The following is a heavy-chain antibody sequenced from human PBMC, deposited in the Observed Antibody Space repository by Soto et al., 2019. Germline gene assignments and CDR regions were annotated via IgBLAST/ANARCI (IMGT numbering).Heavy chain of an antibody. J-gene: IGHJ4*02. V-gene: IGHV4-30-4*01. CDR1: GGSLNSEHYH. CDR2: IHYTGSV. D-gene: IGHD2-15*01. Sequence: PSETLSLTCTVSGGSLNSEHYHWTWIRQAPGKGLEWIGYIHYTGSVRYNPSLQSRITMSVDTSKNQFSLKLSSVTAADTAVYYCARHARLGVAASRYYFDYWGQGTLVTVSS. CDR3: ARHARLGVAASRYYFDY.